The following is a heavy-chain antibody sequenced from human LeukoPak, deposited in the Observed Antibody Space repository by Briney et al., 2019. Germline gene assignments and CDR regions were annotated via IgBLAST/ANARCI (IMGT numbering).Heavy chain of an antibody. CDR2: IYYSGST. CDR3: ARDSFSELGIFYYYYGMDV. J-gene: IGHJ6*04. V-gene: IGHV4-30-4*01. Sequence: PSENLSLTCTVSSGSISSGDYYWRWIRQPPGKGLELNGYIYYSGSTYYNPSLKSRVTISVDTSKNQFSQKLSSVTAADTAVYYCARDSFSELGIFYYYYGMDVWGKGTTVTVSS. D-gene: IGHD7-27*01. CDR1: SGSISSGDYY.